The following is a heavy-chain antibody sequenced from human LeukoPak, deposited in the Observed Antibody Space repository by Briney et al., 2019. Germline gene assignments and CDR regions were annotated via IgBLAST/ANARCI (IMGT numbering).Heavy chain of an antibody. D-gene: IGHD6-19*01. CDR2: IIPIFGTA. CDR1: GGTFSSYA. V-gene: IGHV1-69*05. CDR3: ARGGSGWYTYNWFDP. Sequence: SVKVSCKASGGTFSSYAISWVRQPPGQGLEWMGRIIPIFGTANYAQKFQGRVTITTDESTSTAYRELSSLRSEDTAVYYCARGGSGWYTYNWFDPWGQGTLVTVSS. J-gene: IGHJ5*02.